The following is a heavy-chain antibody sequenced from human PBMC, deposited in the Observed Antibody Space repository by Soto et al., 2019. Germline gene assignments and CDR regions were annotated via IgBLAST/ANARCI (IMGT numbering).Heavy chain of an antibody. CDR1: GFTFSSYS. J-gene: IGHJ3*02. Sequence: PGGSLRLSCAASGFTFSSYSMNWVRQAPGKGLEWVSSISSSSSYIYYADSVKGRFTISRDNAKNSLYLQMNSLRAEDTAVYYCARTDHRHTITMVRERDHDAFDIWGQGTMVTVSS. CDR2: ISSSSSYI. CDR3: ARTDHRHTITMVRERDHDAFDI. D-gene: IGHD3-10*01. V-gene: IGHV3-21*01.